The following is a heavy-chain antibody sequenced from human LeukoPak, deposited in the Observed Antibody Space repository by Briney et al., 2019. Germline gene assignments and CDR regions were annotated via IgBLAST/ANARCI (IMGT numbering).Heavy chain of an antibody. J-gene: IGHJ4*02. CDR2: IYYSGST. CDR1: GGSISSYY. V-gene: IGHV4-59*08. Sequence: PSETLSLTCTVSGGSISSYYWSWIRQPQGKGLEWIGYIYYSGSTNYNPSLKSRVTISVDTSKNQFSLKLSSVTAADTAVYYCARQRRGYSYGFTFYYFDYWGQGTLVTVSS. D-gene: IGHD5-18*01. CDR3: ARQRRGYSYGFTFYYFDY.